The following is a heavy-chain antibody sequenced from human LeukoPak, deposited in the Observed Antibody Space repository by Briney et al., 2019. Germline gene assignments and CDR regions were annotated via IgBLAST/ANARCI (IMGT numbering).Heavy chain of an antibody. CDR3: ARDSDCSSTSCGGYYYYYYYMHV. V-gene: IGHV1-2*02. CDR1: GYTFTGYY. Sequence: ASVKVSCKASGYTFTGYYMHWVRQAPGQGLEWMGWINPNSGGTNYAQKFQGRVTMTRDTSISTAYMELSRLRSDDTAVYYCARDSDCSSTSCGGYYYYYYYMHVWGKGTTVTISS. CDR2: INPNSGGT. J-gene: IGHJ6*03. D-gene: IGHD2-2*01.